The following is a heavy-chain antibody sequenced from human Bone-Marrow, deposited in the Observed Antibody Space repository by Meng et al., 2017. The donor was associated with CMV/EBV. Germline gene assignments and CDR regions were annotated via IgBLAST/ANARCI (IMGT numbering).Heavy chain of an antibody. CDR2: ISSSGSTI. D-gene: IGHD5-12*01. CDR3: AGGAGWIFDL. CDR1: GFTFSDYY. J-gene: IGHJ2*01. Sequence: GESLKISCAASGFTFSDYYMSWIRQAPGKGLEWVSYISSSGSTIYYADSVKGRFTISRDNAKNSLYLQMNNLSAEDTAVYYCAGGAGWIFDLWGRGTLVTVSS. V-gene: IGHV3-11*04.